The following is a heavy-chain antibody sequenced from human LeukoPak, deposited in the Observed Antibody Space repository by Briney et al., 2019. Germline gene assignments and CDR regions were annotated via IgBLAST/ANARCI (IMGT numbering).Heavy chain of an antibody. CDR3: ASGGYYGSGSYYDY. CDR1: GGSFSGYY. D-gene: IGHD3-10*01. CDR2: INHSGST. Sequence: SETLSLTCAVYGGSFSGYYWSWIRQPPGKGLEWIGEINHSGSTNYNPSLKSRVTISVDTSKNQFSLKLSSVTAADTAVYYCASGGYYGSGSYYDYWGQGTLVTVSS. J-gene: IGHJ4*02. V-gene: IGHV4-34*01.